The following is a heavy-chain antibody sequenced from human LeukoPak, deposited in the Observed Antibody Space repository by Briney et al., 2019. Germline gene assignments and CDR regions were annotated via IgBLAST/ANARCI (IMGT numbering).Heavy chain of an antibody. V-gene: IGHV1-69*13. CDR1: VGTFSSYA. D-gene: IGHD3-22*01. J-gene: IGHJ6*03. CDR2: IIPIFGTA. CDR3: ARDYYDSSGYPTYYMDV. Sequence: SVKVSCKASVGTFSSYAISWVRQAPGQGREWMGGIIPIFGTANYAQKFQGRVTITADASTSTAYLELSSLRSEDTAVYYCARDYYDSSGYPTYYMDVWGKGTTVTVSS.